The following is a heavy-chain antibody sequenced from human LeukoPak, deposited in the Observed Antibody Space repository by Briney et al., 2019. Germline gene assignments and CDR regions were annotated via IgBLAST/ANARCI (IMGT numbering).Heavy chain of an antibody. CDR3: AREVLDSSSWHYYYYGMDV. J-gene: IGHJ6*02. Sequence: KPSETLSLTCTVSGGSISSYYWSWIRQPPGKGLEWIGYIYYSGGTNYNPSLKSRVTISVDTSKNQFSLKLSSVTAADTAVYYCAREVLDSSSWHYYYYGMDVWGQGTTVTVSS. CDR2: IYYSGGT. V-gene: IGHV4-59*01. D-gene: IGHD6-13*01. CDR1: GGSISSYY.